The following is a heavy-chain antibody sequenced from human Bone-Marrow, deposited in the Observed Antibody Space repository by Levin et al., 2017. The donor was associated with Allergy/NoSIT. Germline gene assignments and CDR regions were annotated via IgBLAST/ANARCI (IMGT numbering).Heavy chain of an antibody. V-gene: IGHV3-33*01. D-gene: IGHD3-22*01. CDR2: IWYDGSNE. CDR1: GFTFTTYA. Sequence: SGGSLRLSCATSGFTFTTYAIHWVRQAPGKGLEWVAVIWYDGSNEYYADSVRGRFTISRDNSKNTLYLQMNSLGAEDTAVYYCARDSVQVVEPAPDDNNQPSLLMDVWGQGTTVIVSS. CDR3: ARDSVQVVEPAPDDNNQPSLLMDV. J-gene: IGHJ6*02.